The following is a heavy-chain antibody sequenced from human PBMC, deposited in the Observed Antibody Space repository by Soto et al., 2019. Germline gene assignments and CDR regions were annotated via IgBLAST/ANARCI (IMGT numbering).Heavy chain of an antibody. CDR2: IIPILGIA. CDR1: GGTFSSYT. J-gene: IGHJ3*02. D-gene: IGHD3-9*01. V-gene: IGHV1-69*04. Sequence: ASVKVSCKASGGTFSSYTISWVRQAPGQGLEWMGRIIPILGIANYAQKFQGRVTITADKSTSTAYMELSSLRSEDTAVYYCAREFDCVAFYIWGQGTTVPVSS. CDR3: AREFDCVAFYI.